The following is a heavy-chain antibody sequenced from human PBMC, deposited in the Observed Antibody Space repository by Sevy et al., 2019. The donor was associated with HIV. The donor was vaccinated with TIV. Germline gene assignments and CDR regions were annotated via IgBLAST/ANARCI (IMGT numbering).Heavy chain of an antibody. CDR1: GLEFTIAW. CDR3: SANNFDY. V-gene: IGHV3-15*07. CDR2: IKSKTDGETK. Sequence: GGSLRLSCAASGLEFTIAWMNWVRQAPGKGLEWVGRIKSKTDGETKDYAAPVKDRFTISRDDSGNMLYLDMNSLRTEDTAVYYCSANNFDYWGQGTLVTVSS. J-gene: IGHJ4*02.